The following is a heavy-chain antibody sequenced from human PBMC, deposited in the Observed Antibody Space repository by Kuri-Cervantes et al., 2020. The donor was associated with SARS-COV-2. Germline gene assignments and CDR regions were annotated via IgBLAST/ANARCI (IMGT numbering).Heavy chain of an antibody. J-gene: IGHJ5*02. CDR2: MNPNSGNT. Sequence: ASVKVSCKASGYTFTSYDINWVRQATGQGLEWMGWMNPNSGNTGYAQKFQGRVTITRNTSISTAYMELSSLRSEDTAVYYCARKRISRTVTTGGNWFDPWGQGTLVTVSS. D-gene: IGHD4-11*01. CDR3: ARKRISRTVTTGGNWFDP. V-gene: IGHV1-8*03. CDR1: GYTFTSYD.